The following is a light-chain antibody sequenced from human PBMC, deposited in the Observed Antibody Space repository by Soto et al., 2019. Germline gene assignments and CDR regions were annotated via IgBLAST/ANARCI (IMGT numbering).Light chain of an antibody. CDR2: DAS. CDR3: QQRGNWPLT. CDR1: QSINNY. J-gene: IGKJ4*01. Sequence: EIVLTQSPATLSLSPGERATLSCRANQSINNYVAWYQQTPGQAPRLLIYDASNRATGIPARFSGTGSGTDFTLTISSLEPDDFALYFCQQRGNWPLTFGGGTKV. V-gene: IGKV3-11*01.